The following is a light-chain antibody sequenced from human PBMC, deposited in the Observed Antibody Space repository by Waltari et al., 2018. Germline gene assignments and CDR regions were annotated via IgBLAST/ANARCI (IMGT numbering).Light chain of an antibody. Sequence: QSVLTQPPSASGTPGQGVTISCSVGASNIGTNVVNWYQQVPGKAPKLLIYRSDRRPAGVPDRFSGSKSGTSASLAISGLQSEDEADYYCAAWDDSLNGRWVFGGGTKVTVL. CDR2: RSD. J-gene: IGLJ3*02. CDR1: ASNIGTNV. CDR3: AAWDDSLNGRWV. V-gene: IGLV1-44*01.